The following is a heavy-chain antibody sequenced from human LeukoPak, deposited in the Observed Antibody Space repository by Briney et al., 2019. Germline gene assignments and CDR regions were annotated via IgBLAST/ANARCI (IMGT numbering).Heavy chain of an antibody. CDR2: IKQDGSEK. V-gene: IGHV3-7*01. D-gene: IGHD6-19*01. Sequence: GGSLRLSCAASGFTFTNYWMNRVRQAPGKGLEWVANIKQDGSEKYYVDSVKGRFTISRDNADNSLYLQMNSLRAEDTAMYYCAKGMSVAANWFDSWGQGTLVTVSS. J-gene: IGHJ5*01. CDR1: GFTFTNYW. CDR3: AKGMSVAANWFDS.